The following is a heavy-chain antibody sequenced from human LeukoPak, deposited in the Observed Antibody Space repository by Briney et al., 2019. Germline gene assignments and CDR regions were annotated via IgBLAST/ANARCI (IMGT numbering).Heavy chain of an antibody. CDR2: ISGGGDTT. Sequence: GGSLRLSCSASGFSFSSYTMTWVRQAPGKGPEWVSIISGGGDTTFYTDSVKGRFTISRDNSKNTLYLQMNGLRVEDTAIYYCARVYYASWSGQPLSQHWLDPWGQGTLVTVSS. CDR3: ARVYYASWSGQPLSQHWLDP. J-gene: IGHJ5*02. D-gene: IGHD3-3*01. V-gene: IGHV3-23*01. CDR1: GFSFSSYT.